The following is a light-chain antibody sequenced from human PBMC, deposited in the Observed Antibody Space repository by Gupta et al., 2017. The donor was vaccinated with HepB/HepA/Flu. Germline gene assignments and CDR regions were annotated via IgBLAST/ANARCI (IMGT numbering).Light chain of an antibody. V-gene: IGLV1-47*01. J-gene: IGLJ2*01. CDR3: AAWDDSLNGPL. CDR2: RNN. CDR1: TSNIGSNS. Sequence: QSVLTQPLSASGTPGQRVTISCSGSTSNIGSNSVYWYQQFPGAAPKLLIYRNNHRPSGVPDRFSGSKSGTSASLAISGLRSEDEADYHCAAWDDSLNGPLFGGGTKLTVL.